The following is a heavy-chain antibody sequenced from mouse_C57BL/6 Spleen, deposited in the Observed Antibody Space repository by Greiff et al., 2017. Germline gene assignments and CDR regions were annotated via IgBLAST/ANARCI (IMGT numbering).Heavy chain of an antibody. J-gene: IGHJ3*01. V-gene: IGHV1-64*01. Sequence: QVQLQQPGAELVKPGASVKLSCKASGYTFTSYWMHWVKQRPGQGLEWIGMIHPNSGSTNYNEKFKSKATLTVDKSSSTAYMQLSSLTSEDSAVYYCAKNAPSGTWFAYWGQGTLVTVSA. D-gene: IGHD4-1*01. CDR2: IHPNSGST. CDR3: AKNAPSGTWFAY. CDR1: GYTFTSYW.